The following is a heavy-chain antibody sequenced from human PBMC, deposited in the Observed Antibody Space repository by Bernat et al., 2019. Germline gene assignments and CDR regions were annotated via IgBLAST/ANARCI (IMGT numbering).Heavy chain of an antibody. Sequence: QVQLQESGPGLVKPSQTLSLTCTVSGGSISSGGYYWSWIRQHPGKGLEWIGYIYYNGTTFYNPSLKSRVTISVDTSKNQFSLKLSSVTAADTAVYYCARGTNDYVFDYWGQGTLVTVSS. J-gene: IGHJ4*02. V-gene: IGHV4-31*03. D-gene: IGHD4-17*01. CDR1: GGSISSGGYY. CDR2: IYYNGTT. CDR3: ARGTNDYVFDY.